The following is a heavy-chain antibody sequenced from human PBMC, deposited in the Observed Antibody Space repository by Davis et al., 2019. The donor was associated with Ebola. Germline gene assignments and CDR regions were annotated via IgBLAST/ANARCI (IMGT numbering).Heavy chain of an antibody. CDR3: ARERKGDGYAGCDY. Sequence: PSETLSLTCTVSGDSISSHYWTWVRQPPGKGLEWIAYIGPSGSINYNPSLKSRVTMSVDTSKHQISLQLTSVTAADTAVYYCARERKGDGYAGCDYWGQGTLVTVSS. D-gene: IGHD5-24*01. CDR2: IGPSGSI. J-gene: IGHJ4*02. V-gene: IGHV4-59*11. CDR1: GDSISSHY.